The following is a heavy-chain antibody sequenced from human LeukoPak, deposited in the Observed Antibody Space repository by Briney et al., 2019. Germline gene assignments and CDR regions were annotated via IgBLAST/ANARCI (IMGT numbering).Heavy chain of an antibody. D-gene: IGHD1-1*01. Sequence: SETLSLTCTVSGVSISSYYWSWIRQPPGKGLEWIGYIYYSGSTNYNPSLKSRVTISVDTSKNQFSLKLSSVTAADTAVYYCARDGPRHRFDIWGQGTMVTVSS. CDR2: IYYSGST. CDR3: ARDGPRHRFDI. J-gene: IGHJ3*02. CDR1: GVSISSYY. V-gene: IGHV4-59*01.